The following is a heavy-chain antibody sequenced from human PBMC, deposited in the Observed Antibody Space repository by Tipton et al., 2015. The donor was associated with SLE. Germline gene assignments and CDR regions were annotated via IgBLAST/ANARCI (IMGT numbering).Heavy chain of an antibody. V-gene: IGHV4-38-2*01. Sequence: TLSLTCAVSGYSISSGYYWGWIRQPPGKGLEWIGSMSSRRTTYANPSLKSRVTVSVDTSKNQFSLNLRSVTTADTAVYYCARHGAYYDFWSGYRFGYWGQGTLVTVSS. CDR1: GYSISSGYY. CDR2: MSSRRTT. D-gene: IGHD3-3*01. J-gene: IGHJ4*02. CDR3: ARHGAYYDFWSGYRFGY.